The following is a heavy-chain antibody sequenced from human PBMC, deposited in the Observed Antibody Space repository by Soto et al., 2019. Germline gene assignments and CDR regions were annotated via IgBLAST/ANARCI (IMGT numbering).Heavy chain of an antibody. V-gene: IGHV3-30-3*01. CDR1: GFTFSSYA. Sequence: PGGSLRLSCAASGFTFSSYAMHWVRQAPGKGLEWVAVISYDGSNKYYADSVKGRFTISRDNSKNTLYLQMNSLRAEDTAVYYCARDLVVPHGGYYYYYGMDVWGQGTTVTVSS. D-gene: IGHD3-22*01. J-gene: IGHJ6*02. CDR3: ARDLVVPHGGYYYYYGMDV. CDR2: ISYDGSNK.